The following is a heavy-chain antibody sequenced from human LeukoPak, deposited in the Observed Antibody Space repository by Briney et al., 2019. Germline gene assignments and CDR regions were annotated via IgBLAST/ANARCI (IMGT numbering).Heavy chain of an antibody. CDR2: ISDSGGYT. J-gene: IGHJ4*02. D-gene: IGHD1-26*01. Sequence: PGGSLRLSCAASGFTFSSYGMTWVRQAPGKGLEWVSGISDSGGYTAYADSVKGRFTISRDNSKNTLYLQMNSLRAEDTAVYCCAKVQSGSYDFWGQGTLVTVSS. CDR1: GFTFSSYG. CDR3: AKVQSGSYDF. V-gene: IGHV3-23*01.